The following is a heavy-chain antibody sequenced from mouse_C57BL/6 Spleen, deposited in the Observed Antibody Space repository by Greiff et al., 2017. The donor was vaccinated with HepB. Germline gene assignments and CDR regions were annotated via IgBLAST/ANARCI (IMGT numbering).Heavy chain of an antibody. D-gene: IGHD1-1*01. J-gene: IGHJ2*01. CDR3: ARHEDYGSSSYYFDY. V-gene: IGHV5-6*02. CDR1: GFTFSSYG. Sequence: EVMLVESGGDLVKPGGSLKLSCAASGFTFSSYGMSWVRQTPDKRLEWVATISSGGIYTYYPDSVKGRFPISRDNAKNTLYLQMSSLKSEDTAMYYCARHEDYGSSSYYFDYWGQGTTLTVSS. CDR2: ISSGGIYT.